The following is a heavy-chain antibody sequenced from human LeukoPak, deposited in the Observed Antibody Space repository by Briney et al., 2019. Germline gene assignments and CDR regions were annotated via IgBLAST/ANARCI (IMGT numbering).Heavy chain of an antibody. J-gene: IGHJ6*02. D-gene: IGHD3-22*01. CDR1: GGTFSSYG. V-gene: IGHV1-69*06. CDR2: IISIFGTA. CDR3: ARTNYYDSSGYQGAGTYYYGMDV. Sequence: SVTVSCKASGGTFSSYGISWVRQAPGQGLEWMGRIISIFGTANYAQRFQGRVTITADKFTSTAYMEVSSLRSEDTAVYYCARTNYYDSSGYQGAGTYYYGMDVWGQGTTVTVSS.